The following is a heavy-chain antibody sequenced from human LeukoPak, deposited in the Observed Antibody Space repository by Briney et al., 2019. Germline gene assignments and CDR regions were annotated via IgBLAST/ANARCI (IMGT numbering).Heavy chain of an antibody. Sequence: GGSLRLSCAASGFTFSSYWMSWVRQAPGKGLEWVANIKQDGSEKYYVDSVKGRFTISRDNAKNTLYLQMNSLRAEDTAVYYCARFSLGYSLDVWGKGTTVTVSS. V-gene: IGHV3-7*01. J-gene: IGHJ6*04. CDR1: GFTFSSYW. D-gene: IGHD2-21*01. CDR2: IKQDGSEK. CDR3: ARFSLGYSLDV.